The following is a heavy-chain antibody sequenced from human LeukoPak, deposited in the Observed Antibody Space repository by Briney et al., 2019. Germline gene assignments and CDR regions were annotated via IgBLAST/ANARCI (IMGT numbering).Heavy chain of an antibody. J-gene: IGHJ4*02. CDR3: ARGRPNYYDSSGYSDY. CDR2: IWYDGSNK. D-gene: IGHD3-22*01. V-gene: IGHV3-33*08. CDR1: GFTFSNYA. Sequence: PGGSLRLSCAASGFTFSNYAMHWVRQAPGKGLEWVAVIWYDGSNKYYADSVKGRFTTSRDNSKNTLYLQMNSLRAEDTAVYYCARGRPNYYDSSGYSDYWGQGTLVTVSS.